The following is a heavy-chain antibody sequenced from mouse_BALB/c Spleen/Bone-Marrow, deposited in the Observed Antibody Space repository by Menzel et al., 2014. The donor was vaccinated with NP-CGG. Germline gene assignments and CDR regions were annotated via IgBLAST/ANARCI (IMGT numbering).Heavy chain of an antibody. CDR3: GRQGYYGYFAY. J-gene: IGHJ3*01. D-gene: IGHD1-2*01. V-gene: IGHV4-1*02. CDR2: INPDSSTI. CDR1: GFDFSRYW. Sequence: EVKLLESGGGLVQPGGSLKLSYADSGFDFSRYWMSWVRQAPGKGLEWIGEINPDSSTINYTPSLKDKSIISRDNAKNTLYLQMSKVRSEDTALYYCGRQGYYGYFAYWGQGTLVTVSA.